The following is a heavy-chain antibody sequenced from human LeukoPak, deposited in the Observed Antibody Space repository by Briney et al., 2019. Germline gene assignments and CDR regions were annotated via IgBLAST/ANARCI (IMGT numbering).Heavy chain of an antibody. CDR3: AKDGMQGSSGYSAYFDY. D-gene: IGHD3-22*01. CDR1: GFTFSNAW. J-gene: IGHJ4*02. Sequence: PGGSLRLSCAASGFTFSNAWMSWVRQAPGKGLEWVGRIKSKTDGGTTDYAAPVKGRFTISRDNSKNTLYLQMNSLRAEDTAVYYCAKDGMQGSSGYSAYFDYWGQGTLVTVSS. CDR2: IKSKTDGGTT. V-gene: IGHV3-15*01.